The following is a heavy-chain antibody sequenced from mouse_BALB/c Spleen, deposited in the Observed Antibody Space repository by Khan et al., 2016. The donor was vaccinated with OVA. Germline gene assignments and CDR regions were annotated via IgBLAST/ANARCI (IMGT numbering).Heavy chain of an antibody. Sequence: QIQLVQSGPELKKPGETVKISCKASGYTFTNTGMNWVKQNPGKGLKWMGWINTYTGEPTYVDDFTGRFAFSLETSATTAYLQINNLKNEDTATYVCARVGCAETMDDWGQGTSVTVSS. V-gene: IGHV9-3-1*01. CDR1: GYTFTNTG. CDR3: ARVGCAETMDD. J-gene: IGHJ4*01. CDR2: INTYTGEP.